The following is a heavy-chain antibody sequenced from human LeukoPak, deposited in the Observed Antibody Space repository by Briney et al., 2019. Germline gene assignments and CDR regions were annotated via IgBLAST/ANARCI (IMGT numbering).Heavy chain of an antibody. CDR3: AILRSRWGDYVYF. V-gene: IGHV5-51*01. Sequence: GESLKISCKASGYSFSSYWIGWVRQMPGKGLEWMGLIYVGDSGTKYSPPFQGQVTISVDKPLNTAYLQWSSLKAADTATYYCAILRSRWGDYVYFWGQGTLVTVSS. D-gene: IGHD3-16*01. J-gene: IGHJ4*02. CDR2: IYVGDSGT. CDR1: GYSFSSYW.